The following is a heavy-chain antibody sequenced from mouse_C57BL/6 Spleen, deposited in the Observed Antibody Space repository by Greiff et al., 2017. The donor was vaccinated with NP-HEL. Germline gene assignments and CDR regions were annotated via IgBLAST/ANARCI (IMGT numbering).Heavy chain of an antibody. CDR1: GFTFSSYA. J-gene: IGHJ2*01. Sequence: EVNLVESGGGLVKPGGSLKLSCAASGFTFSSYAMSWVRQTPEKRLEWVATISDGGSYTYYPDNVKGRFTISRDNAKNNLYLQMSHLKSEDTAMYYCARDQGGYYSYFDYWGQGTTLTVSS. CDR3: ARDQGGYYSYFDY. D-gene: IGHD2-3*01. CDR2: ISDGGSYT. V-gene: IGHV5-4*01.